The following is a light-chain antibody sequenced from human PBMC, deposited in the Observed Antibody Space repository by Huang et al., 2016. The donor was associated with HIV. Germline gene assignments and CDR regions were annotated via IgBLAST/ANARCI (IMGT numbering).Light chain of an antibody. Sequence: DIVMTQSPDSLAVSLGERATINCKSSQTILDTSNNKNCLGWYQQKPGQPPKLLVYLASTRESGVPDRLSGSGSGTDFTLTISSLQAEDEAVYYCQQYYDTPYTFGQGTKLEIK. CDR2: LAS. J-gene: IGKJ2*01. CDR3: QQYYDTPYT. CDR1: QTILDTSNNKNC. V-gene: IGKV4-1*01.